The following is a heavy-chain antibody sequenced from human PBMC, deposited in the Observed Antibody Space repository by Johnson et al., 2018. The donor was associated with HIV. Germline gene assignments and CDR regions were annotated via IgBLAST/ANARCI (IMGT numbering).Heavy chain of an antibody. CDR2: ISNDGSNK. CDR3: AREGEGYSSSWYDAFDI. J-gene: IGHJ3*02. CDR1: GFTFSSYA. V-gene: IGHV3-30*04. D-gene: IGHD6-13*01. Sequence: QVQLVESGGGLVQPGGSLRLSCAASGFTFSSYAMHWVRQAPGKGLEWVAVISNDGSNKYYADSVRGRFTISRDNSKNTLYLQMNSLRAEDTAVYYCAREGEGYSSSWYDAFDIWGQGTMVTVSS.